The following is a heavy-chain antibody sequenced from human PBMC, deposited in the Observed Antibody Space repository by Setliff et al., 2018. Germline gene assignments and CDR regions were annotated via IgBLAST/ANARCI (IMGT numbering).Heavy chain of an antibody. Sequence: GGSLRLSCAASGFTFSDAWMNWVRQAPGKGLEWVGRIKSKADGGTADFAAPVKGRFTISRDDSKSIAYMELSSLRSEDTAVYYCAREMTTDKNHYLDFWGQGTLVTVSS. D-gene: IGHD4-4*01. CDR1: GFTFSDAW. V-gene: IGHV3-15*01. J-gene: IGHJ4*02. CDR2: IKSKADGGTA. CDR3: AREMTTDKNHYLDF.